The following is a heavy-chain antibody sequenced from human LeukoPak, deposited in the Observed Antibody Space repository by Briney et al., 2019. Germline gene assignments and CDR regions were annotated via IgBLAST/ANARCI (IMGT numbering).Heavy chain of an antibody. Sequence: SVTVTCKASGGTFSSYTISWVREAPGQGLEWVGGIIPIFGTANNTQKFQGRVTITTDESMSTAYMELSSLRSEDTGVYYCARDRGHVGDRKYCSSTSCFVTPWCDPWGQGTLVTVSS. CDR1: GGTFSSYT. D-gene: IGHD2-2*01. V-gene: IGHV1-69*05. CDR3: ARDRGHVGDRKYCSSTSCFVTPWCDP. CDR2: IIPIFGTA. J-gene: IGHJ5*02.